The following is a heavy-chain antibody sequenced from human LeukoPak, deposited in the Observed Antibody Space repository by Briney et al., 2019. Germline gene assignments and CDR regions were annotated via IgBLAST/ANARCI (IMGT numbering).Heavy chain of an antibody. CDR1: GFTVSSNY. CDR3: ARDMNYYGMDV. V-gene: IGHV3-30-3*01. D-gene: IGHD3-16*01. Sequence: GGSLRLSCAASGFTVSSNYMSWVRQAPGKGLEWVAVISYDGSNKYYADSVKGRFTISRDNSKNTLYLQMNSLRAEDTAVYYCARDMNYYGMDVWGQGTTVTVSS. CDR2: ISYDGSNK. J-gene: IGHJ6*02.